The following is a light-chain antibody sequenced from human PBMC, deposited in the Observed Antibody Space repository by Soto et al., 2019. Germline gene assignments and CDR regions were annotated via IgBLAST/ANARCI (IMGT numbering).Light chain of an antibody. Sequence: DIQMTQSPSSLSASVGDRVTITCRASQSISSYLNWYQQKPGKAPKLLIYAASSLQSGVPSRFSGSGSGTEFTLTSSSLQPEDFATYYCQQSYSTPRITFGPGTKVDIK. CDR3: QQSYSTPRIT. J-gene: IGKJ3*01. CDR1: QSISSY. CDR2: AAS. V-gene: IGKV1-39*01.